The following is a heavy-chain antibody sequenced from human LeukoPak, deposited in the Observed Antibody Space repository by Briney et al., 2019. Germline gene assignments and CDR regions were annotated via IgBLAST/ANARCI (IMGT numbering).Heavy chain of an antibody. D-gene: IGHD1-26*01. Sequence: PSETLSLTCTVSGGSVSSGSYYWSWIRQPPGKGLEWVGYIYYSGSTNYNPSLKSRVTISVDTSKNQFTLKLSSVTAADTAVYYCARGGSGSYYGSFDYWGQGTLVTVSS. CDR3: ARGGSGSYYGSFDY. J-gene: IGHJ4*02. CDR1: GGSVSSGSYY. CDR2: IYYSGST. V-gene: IGHV4-61*01.